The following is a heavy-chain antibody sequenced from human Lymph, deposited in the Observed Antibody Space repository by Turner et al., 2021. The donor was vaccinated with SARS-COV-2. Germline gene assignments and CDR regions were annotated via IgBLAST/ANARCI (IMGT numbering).Heavy chain of an antibody. V-gene: IGHV4-39*01. CDR3: ARQGWLRGYFDY. D-gene: IGHD5-18*01. Sequence: QVQLHESGPGLEKPSEPLSLPCTVSGGSFTSSSYYWGWIRQPPGKGLEWIGNIYSRGSTYYNPSLKSRVTISVDTSKNQFSLKLSSVTAADTAVYYCARQGWLRGYFDYWSQGTLVTVSS. CDR1: GGSFTSSSYY. CDR2: IYSRGST. J-gene: IGHJ4*02.